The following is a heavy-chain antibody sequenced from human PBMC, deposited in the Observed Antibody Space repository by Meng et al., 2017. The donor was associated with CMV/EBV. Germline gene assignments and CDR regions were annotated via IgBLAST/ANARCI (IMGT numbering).Heavy chain of an antibody. Sequence: QVLLVGAGGGVVQPGGSLRLSCAASGFTFSSYGMHWVRQAPGKGLEWVAFIRYDGSNKYYADSVKGRFTISRDNSKNTLYLQMNSLRAEDTAVYYCAKIPAARFDYWGQGTLVTVSS. J-gene: IGHJ4*02. D-gene: IGHD2-2*01. CDR1: GFTFSSYG. V-gene: IGHV3-30*02. CDR2: IRYDGSNK. CDR3: AKIPAARFDY.